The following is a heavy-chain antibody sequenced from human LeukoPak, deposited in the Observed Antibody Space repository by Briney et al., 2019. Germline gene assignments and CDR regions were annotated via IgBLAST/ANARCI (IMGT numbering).Heavy chain of an antibody. J-gene: IGHJ4*02. CDR2: ISGSGGTI. Sequence: GGSLRLSCAASGFTFSSFEMNWVRQAPGKGLEWVSYISGSGGTIYYADSVKGRFTISRDNAKNSLYLWMTSLTADDTAVYYCARGTYYYEFWGQGTLVIVSS. D-gene: IGHD3-10*01. CDR3: ARGTYYYEF. V-gene: IGHV3-48*03. CDR1: GFTFSSFE.